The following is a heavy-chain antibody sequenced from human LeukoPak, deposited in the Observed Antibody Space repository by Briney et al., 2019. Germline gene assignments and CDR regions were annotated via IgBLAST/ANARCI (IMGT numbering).Heavy chain of an antibody. J-gene: IGHJ4*02. CDR3: ARGERGDY. CDR1: GFTFSSDS. V-gene: IGHV3-48*04. D-gene: IGHD1-26*01. CDR2: ISSIGTTI. Sequence: GGSLRLSCAASGFTFSSDSMNWVRQAPGKGLEWVSYISSIGTTIYYADSVKGRFTISRDNAKNSLYLQMNSLRAEDTAVYYCARGERGDYWGQGTLVTVSS.